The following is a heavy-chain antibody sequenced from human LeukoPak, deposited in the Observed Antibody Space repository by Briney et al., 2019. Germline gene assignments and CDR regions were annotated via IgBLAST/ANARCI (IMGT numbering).Heavy chain of an antibody. D-gene: IGHD5-18*01. CDR3: ARGTPGYSYGYSD. V-gene: IGHV1-69*04. CDR2: IIPILGIA. J-gene: IGHJ4*02. Sequence: SVTVSCKASGGTFSSYAISWVRQAPGQGLEWVGRIIPILGIANYAQKFQGRVTITADKSTSTAYMELSSLRSEDTAVYYCARGTPGYSYGYSDWGQGTLVTVSS. CDR1: GGTFSSYA.